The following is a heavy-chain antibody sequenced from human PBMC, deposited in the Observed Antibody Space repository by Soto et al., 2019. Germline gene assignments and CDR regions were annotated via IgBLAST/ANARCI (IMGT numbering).Heavy chain of an antibody. CDR1: GFTFSSYE. CDR2: IGGSGGTK. Sequence: RRLSCAASGFTFSSYEMNWVRQAPGKGLEWISYIGGSGGTKYSADSVKGRFTISRDNAQNSLHLQMNSLRVEDTAVYYCARDRGGAVGQYLFPDGFDLWGQGTLVTVSS. J-gene: IGHJ4*03. V-gene: IGHV3-48*03. CDR3: ARDRGGAVGQYLFPDGFDL. D-gene: IGHD3-10*01.